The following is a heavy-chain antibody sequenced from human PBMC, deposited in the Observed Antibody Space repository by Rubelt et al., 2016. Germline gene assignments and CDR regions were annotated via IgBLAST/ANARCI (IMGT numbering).Heavy chain of an antibody. V-gene: IGHV3-66*01. Sequence: EVQLVESGGGLVQPGGSLRLSCAASGFTVSSNYMSWVRQAPGKGLVWVSVIYSGGSTYYADSVKGRFTISRGKSKNTLYLQMNSLRAEDTAVYYCARNWGFDYWGQGTLVTVSS. D-gene: IGHD7-27*01. CDR3: ARNWGFDY. J-gene: IGHJ4*02. CDR1: GFTVSSNY. CDR2: IYSGGST.